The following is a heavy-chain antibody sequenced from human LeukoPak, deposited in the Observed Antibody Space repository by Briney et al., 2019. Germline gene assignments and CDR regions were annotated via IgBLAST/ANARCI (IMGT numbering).Heavy chain of an antibody. CDR1: GFTFSSYG. V-gene: IGHV3-30*18. CDR3: AKDAHIAAAAYYFDY. CDR2: ISNNGRDR. Sequence: PGGSLRLSCAASGFTFSSYGMHWVRQAPGKGLEWVAVISNNGRDRHYLDSVKGRFTISRDNSKNTLYLQMNSLRAEDTAVYYCAKDAHIAAAAYYFDYWGQGTLVTVSS. D-gene: IGHD6-13*01. J-gene: IGHJ4*02.